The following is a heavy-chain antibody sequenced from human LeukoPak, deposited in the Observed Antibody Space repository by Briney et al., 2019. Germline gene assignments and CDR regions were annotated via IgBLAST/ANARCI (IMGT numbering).Heavy chain of an antibody. CDR2: IYYSGST. D-gene: IGHD3-22*01. J-gene: IGHJ4*02. CDR1: GGSISSYY. V-gene: IGHV4-59*01. CDR3: ARNTFYYVIIGQRGFDY. Sequence: PSETLSLTCTVSGGSISSYYWSWIRQPPGKGLEWIGYIYYSGSTNYNPSLKSRVTISVDTSKNQFSLKLSSVTAADTAVYYCARNTFYYVIIGQRGFDYWGQGTLVTVSS.